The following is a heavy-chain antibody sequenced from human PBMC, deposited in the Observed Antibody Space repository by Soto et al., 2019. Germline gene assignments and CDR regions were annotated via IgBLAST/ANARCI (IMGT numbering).Heavy chain of an antibody. CDR1: GYTFTSYG. V-gene: IGHV1-18*01. J-gene: IGHJ4*02. CDR2: ISAYNGNT. Sequence: ASVKVSCKASGYTFTSYGISWVRQAPGQGLEWMGWISAYNGNTNYAQKLQGRVTMTTDTSTSTAYMELRSLRSDDTAVYYCARDFHVSASNQYTHRVFDYWGQGTLVTVSS. CDR3: ARDFHVSASNQYTHRVFDY. D-gene: IGHD1-1*01.